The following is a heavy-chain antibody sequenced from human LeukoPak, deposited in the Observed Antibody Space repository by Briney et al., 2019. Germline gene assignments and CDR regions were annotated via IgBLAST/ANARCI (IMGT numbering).Heavy chain of an antibody. CDR3: AKGIDSSGYWADY. V-gene: IGHV3-30*18. CDR2: ISYDGSDK. CDR1: GFTFTNYG. J-gene: IGHJ4*02. D-gene: IGHD3-22*01. Sequence: GGSLRLSCAASGFTFTNYGMHWVRQAPGKGLEWVALISYDGSDKNYADSVKGRFTICRDNSKNTLYMQMNSLRAEDTAVYYCAKGIDSSGYWADYWGQGTLVTVSS.